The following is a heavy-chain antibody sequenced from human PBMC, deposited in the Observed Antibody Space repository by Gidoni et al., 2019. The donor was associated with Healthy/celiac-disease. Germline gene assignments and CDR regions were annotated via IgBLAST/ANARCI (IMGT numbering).Heavy chain of an antibody. J-gene: IGHJ3*02. V-gene: IGHV4-59*01. CDR1: GGSISSYY. Sequence: QVQLQESGPGLVKPSETLSLTCTGSGGSISSYYWSWIRQPPGKGLEWIGYIYYSGSTNYNPSLKSRVTISVDTPKNQFSLKLSSVTAADTAVYYCARRGGTRYSAFDIWGQGTMVTVSS. CDR3: ARRGGTRYSAFDI. D-gene: IGHD1-26*01. CDR2: IYYSGST.